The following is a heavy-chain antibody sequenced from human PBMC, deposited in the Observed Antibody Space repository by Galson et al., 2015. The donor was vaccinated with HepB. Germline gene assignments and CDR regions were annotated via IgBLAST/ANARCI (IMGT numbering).Heavy chain of an antibody. V-gene: IGHV3-48*04. Sequence: LRLSCAASGFTFSSYSMNWVRQAPGKGLEWVSYISSGITTIYYADSVKGRFTISRDNAKNSLYLQMNSLRAEDTAVYYCTRANSFDYWGQGTLVTVSS. CDR3: TRANSFDY. D-gene: IGHD1/OR15-1a*01. CDR1: GFTFSSYS. CDR2: ISSGITTI. J-gene: IGHJ4*02.